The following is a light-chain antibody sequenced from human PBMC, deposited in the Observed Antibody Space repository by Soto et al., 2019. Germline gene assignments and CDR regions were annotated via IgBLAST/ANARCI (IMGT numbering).Light chain of an antibody. CDR3: QQYGTSPYT. CDR2: GAS. CDR1: QSVSSSY. J-gene: IGKJ2*01. Sequence: EIVLTQSPATLFVSPGERATLSCRASQSVSSSYLAWYQKKPGQAPRLLIYGASIRANDIPDRFSGSGSGTDFTLTISRLEPEDFAVYYCQQYGTSPYTFGQGTKVDIK. V-gene: IGKV3-20*01.